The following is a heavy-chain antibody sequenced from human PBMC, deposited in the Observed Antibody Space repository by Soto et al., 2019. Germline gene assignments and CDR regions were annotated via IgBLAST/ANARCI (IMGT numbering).Heavy chain of an antibody. V-gene: IGHV3-30*18. Sequence: QVQLVESGGGVVQPGRSLRLSCAASGFTFSNYGMHWVRQAPGKGLEWVAVISFDGSEKYYADTVKGRFTISRDNSKKTLDLQMHSLRAEDTAVYYCAKDRRYYDSSGFYFYFDSGGQGTLVTVSS. CDR2: ISFDGSEK. J-gene: IGHJ4*02. D-gene: IGHD3-22*01. CDR3: AKDRRYYDSSGFYFYFDS. CDR1: GFTFSNYG.